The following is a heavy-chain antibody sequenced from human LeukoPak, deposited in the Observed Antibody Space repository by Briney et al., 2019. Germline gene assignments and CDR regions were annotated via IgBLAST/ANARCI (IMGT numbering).Heavy chain of an antibody. Sequence: GGSLRLSCAASGFTFDDYAMHWVRQAPGKGLEWVSGISWNSGSIGYADSVKGRFTISRDNAKNSLYLQMNSLRAEDTVLYYCAKSQALQFTDFDYWGQGTLVTVSS. V-gene: IGHV3-9*01. J-gene: IGHJ4*02. CDR1: GFTFDDYA. CDR2: ISWNSGSI. CDR3: AKSQALQFTDFDY. D-gene: IGHD5-24*01.